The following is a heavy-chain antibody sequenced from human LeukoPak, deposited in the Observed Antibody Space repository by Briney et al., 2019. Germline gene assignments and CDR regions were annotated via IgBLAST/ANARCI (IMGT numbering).Heavy chain of an antibody. Sequence: PGGSLRLSCAASGFTFSSYAMSWVRQAPRKGLEWVLAISGSGGSTYYADSVKGRFTISRDNSKNTLYLQMNSLRAEDTAVYYCAKGSSTSCRTSAFDYWGQGTLVTVSS. CDR2: ISGSGGST. V-gene: IGHV3-23*01. CDR1: GFTFSSYA. D-gene: IGHD2-2*01. J-gene: IGHJ4*02. CDR3: AKGSSTSCRTSAFDY.